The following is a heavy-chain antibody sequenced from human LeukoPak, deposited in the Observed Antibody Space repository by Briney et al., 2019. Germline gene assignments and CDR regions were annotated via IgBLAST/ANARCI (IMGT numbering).Heavy chain of an antibody. CDR3: ARDLTTGGLDY. D-gene: IGHD2-8*02. CDR1: GGSISSGGYY. V-gene: IGHV4-61*08. J-gene: IGHJ4*02. CDR2: IYYSGST. Sequence: SETLSLTCTVSGGSISSGGYYWSWIRQPPGKGLEWIGYIYYSGSTNYNPSLKSRVTISVDTSKNQFSLKLSSVTAADTAVYYCARDLTTGGLDYWGQGTLVTVSS.